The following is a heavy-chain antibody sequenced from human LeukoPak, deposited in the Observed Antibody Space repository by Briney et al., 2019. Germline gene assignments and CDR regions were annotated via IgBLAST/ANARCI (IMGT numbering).Heavy chain of an antibody. CDR3: ARQRGYCSSTSCYTGY. J-gene: IGHJ4*02. CDR1: GYSFTSYW. D-gene: IGHD2-2*02. Sequence: GESLKISCKGSGYSFTSYWIGWVRQMPGKGLEWMGIIYPGDSDTRYSPSFQGQVTISADKSISTAYLQWSSLKASDTAMYYCARQRGYCSSTSCYTGYWGQGTLVTVSS. V-gene: IGHV5-51*01. CDR2: IYPGDSDT.